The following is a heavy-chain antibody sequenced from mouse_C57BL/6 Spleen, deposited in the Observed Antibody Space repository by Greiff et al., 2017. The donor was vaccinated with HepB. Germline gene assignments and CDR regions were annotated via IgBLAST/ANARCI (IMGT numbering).Heavy chain of an antibody. D-gene: IGHD1-1*01. CDR1: GYSITSDY. Sequence: EVKLLESGPGLAKPSQTLSLPCSVPGYSITSDYWNWIRKFPGNKLEYMGYISYSGSTYYNPSLKSRISITRDTSKNQYYLQLNSVTTEDTATYYCARVNYGSRYYAMDYWGQGTSVTVSS. J-gene: IGHJ4*01. V-gene: IGHV3-8*01. CDR2: ISYSGST. CDR3: ARVNYGSRYYAMDY.